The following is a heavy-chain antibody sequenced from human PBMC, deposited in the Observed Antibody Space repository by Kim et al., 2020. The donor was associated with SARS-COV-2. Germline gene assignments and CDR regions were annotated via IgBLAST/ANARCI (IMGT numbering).Heavy chain of an antibody. V-gene: IGHV3-23*01. CDR3: AKDRADTAFDY. Sequence: TYYADTVKGRFTISRDNSKNTLYLQMNSLRAEDTAVYYCAKDRADTAFDYWGQGTLVTVSS. J-gene: IGHJ4*02. D-gene: IGHD5-18*01. CDR2: T.